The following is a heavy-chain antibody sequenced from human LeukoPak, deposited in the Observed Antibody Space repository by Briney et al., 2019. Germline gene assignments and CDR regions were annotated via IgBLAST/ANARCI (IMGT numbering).Heavy chain of an antibody. Sequence: VSVKVSCKASGYTFTGYYMHWVRQAPGQGLEWMGWINPNSGGTNYAQKFQGRVTMTRDTSISTAYMELSRLRSDDTAVYYCARPQYSSSWYFYFDYWGQGTLVTVSS. J-gene: IGHJ4*02. D-gene: IGHD6-13*01. CDR2: INPNSGGT. CDR1: GYTFTGYY. CDR3: ARPQYSSSWYFYFDY. V-gene: IGHV1-2*02.